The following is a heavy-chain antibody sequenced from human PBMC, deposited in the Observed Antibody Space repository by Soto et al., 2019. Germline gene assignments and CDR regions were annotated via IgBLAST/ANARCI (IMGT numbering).Heavy chain of an antibody. CDR3: ARDRNFNWFDP. J-gene: IGHJ5*02. CDR1: GFTFSSYG. CDR2: IWYDGSNK. Sequence: GGSLRLSCAASGFTFSSYGMHWVRQAPGKGLEWVAVIWYDGSNKYYADSVKGRFTISRDNSKNTLYLQMNSLRAEDTAVYYCARDRNFNWFDPWGQGTQVTVSS. V-gene: IGHV3-33*01.